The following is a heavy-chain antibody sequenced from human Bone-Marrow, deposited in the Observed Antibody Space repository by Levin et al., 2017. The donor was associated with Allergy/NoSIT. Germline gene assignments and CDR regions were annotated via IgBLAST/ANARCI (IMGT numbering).Heavy chain of an antibody. CDR3: ARRNVLAPGEDWFDP. V-gene: IGHV4-4*02. J-gene: IGHJ5*02. D-gene: IGHD7-27*01. CDR2: IYHSGST. CDR1: DDSISSRNW. Sequence: SCGVSDDSISSRNWWTWVRQPPGKGLEWIGEIYHSGSTNYNPSLKSRVTISVEKSKNQFSLKLSSVTAADTAVYYCARRNVLAPGEDWFDPWGQGTLVTVSS.